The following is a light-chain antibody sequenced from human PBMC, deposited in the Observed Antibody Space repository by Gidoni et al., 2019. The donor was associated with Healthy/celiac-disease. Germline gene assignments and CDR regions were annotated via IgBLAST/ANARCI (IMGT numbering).Light chain of an antibody. J-gene: IGKJ5*01. V-gene: IGKV1-5*03. Sequence: DIQLTPSPSTLSASVGDRVTITCRASQSIRSWLAWYQQKPGKAPKRLIYKAYSLESGAPSRFSGSGSGTEFTLTISSLQPDDCATYYCQQYNSYPITFGQXTRLEIK. CDR3: QQYNSYPIT. CDR2: KAY. CDR1: QSIRSW.